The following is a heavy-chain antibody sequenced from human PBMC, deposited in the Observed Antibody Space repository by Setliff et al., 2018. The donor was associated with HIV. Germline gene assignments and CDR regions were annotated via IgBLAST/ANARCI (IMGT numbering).Heavy chain of an antibody. CDR1: GVSIRSDVYY. Sequence: SETLSLTCTVSGVSIRSDVYYRSWIRQPAGKGLEWIGHIYTSGTTNYNPSLKSRVTISVDTSKNQFSLKLSSVTAADTAVYYCARRGDYGGMGYWGQGTLVTVSS. CDR3: ARRGDYGGMGY. J-gene: IGHJ4*02. D-gene: IGHD4-17*01. CDR2: IYTSGTT. V-gene: IGHV4-61*09.